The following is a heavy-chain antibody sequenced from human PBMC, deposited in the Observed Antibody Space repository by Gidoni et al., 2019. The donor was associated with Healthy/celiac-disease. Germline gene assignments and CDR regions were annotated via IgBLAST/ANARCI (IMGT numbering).Heavy chain of an antibody. V-gene: IGHV4-34*01. Sequence: QVQLQQWGAGLLKPSETLSLTCAAYGGSFSGYYWSWIRQPPGKGLEWIGEINHSGSTNYNPSLKSRVTISVDTSKNQFSLKLSSVTAADTAVYYCARGYPYYGMDVWGQGTTVTVSS. J-gene: IGHJ6*02. CDR1: GGSFSGYY. CDR2: INHSGST. CDR3: ARGYPYYGMDV.